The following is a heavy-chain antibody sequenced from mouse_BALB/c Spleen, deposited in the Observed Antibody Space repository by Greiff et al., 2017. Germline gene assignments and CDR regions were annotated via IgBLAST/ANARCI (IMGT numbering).Heavy chain of an antibody. D-gene: IGHD2-14*01. CDR2: IDPANGNT. Sequence: VHVKQSGAELVKPGASVKLSCTASGFNIKDTYMHWVKQRPEQGLERIGRIDPANGNTKYDPKFQGKATITADTSSNTAYLQLSSLTSEDTAVYYCARGYDVGAMDYWGQGTSVTVSS. V-gene: IGHV14-3*02. CDR1: GFNIKDTY. J-gene: IGHJ4*01. CDR3: ARGYDVGAMDY.